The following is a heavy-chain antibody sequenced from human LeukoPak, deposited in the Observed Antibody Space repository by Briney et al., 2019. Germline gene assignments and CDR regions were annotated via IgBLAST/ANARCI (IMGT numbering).Heavy chain of an antibody. Sequence: PGGSLRLSCAASGFTFSSYAMTWVRQAPGKGLEWVAIISYDGSIKYYADSVKGRFTISRDNSKNTLFLQMNSLRADDTAVYYCAKEITRPNRAVAGLNYWGQGTLVTVSS. D-gene: IGHD6-19*01. CDR2: ISYDGSIK. J-gene: IGHJ4*02. V-gene: IGHV3-30*18. CDR3: AKEITRPNRAVAGLNY. CDR1: GFTFSSYA.